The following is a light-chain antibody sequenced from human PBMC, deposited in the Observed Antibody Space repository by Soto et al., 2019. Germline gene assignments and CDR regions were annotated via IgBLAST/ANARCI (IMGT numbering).Light chain of an antibody. CDR1: QSISSW. CDR2: DAS. CDR3: PQHNIYSIT. J-gene: IGKJ4*01. Sequence: DIQMTQSPSTLSASVGDRVTITCRASQSISSWLAWYQHKPGKAPKLLSYDASSLERGVPSKVSGRGSGPEFTLTIISLQPHDFATYYCPQHNIYSITFGVGNKVQIK. V-gene: IGKV1-5*01.